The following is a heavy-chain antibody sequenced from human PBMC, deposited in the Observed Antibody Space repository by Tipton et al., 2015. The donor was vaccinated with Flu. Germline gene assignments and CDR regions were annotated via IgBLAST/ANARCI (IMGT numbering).Heavy chain of an antibody. CDR1: GGSISNNF. J-gene: IGHJ3*02. D-gene: IGHD2-15*01. CDR3: ARVCDCSRGNCCGGFDI. Sequence: TLSLTCTVSGGSISNNFWAWIRQPAGKGLEWIGRFYINGRTNYNPSLKSRVTISLDTSKNQVSLKLNSVTAADTAVYYCARVCDCSRGNCCGGFDIWGQGTVVTVSS. CDR2: FYINGRT. V-gene: IGHV4-4*07.